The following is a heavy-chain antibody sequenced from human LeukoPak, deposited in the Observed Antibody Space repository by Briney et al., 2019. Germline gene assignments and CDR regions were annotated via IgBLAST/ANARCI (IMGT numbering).Heavy chain of an antibody. CDR2: INPNSGGT. D-gene: IGHD3-10*01. Sequence: ASVKVSCKASGYTFTGYYMHWVRQAPGQGLEWMGWINPNSGGTNYAQKFQGRVTMTRDTSISTAYMELSRLRSDDTAVYYCARDNLLWFGELEGKGFDYWGQGTLVTVSS. CDR1: GYTFTGYY. V-gene: IGHV1-2*02. CDR3: ARDNLLWFGELEGKGFDY. J-gene: IGHJ4*02.